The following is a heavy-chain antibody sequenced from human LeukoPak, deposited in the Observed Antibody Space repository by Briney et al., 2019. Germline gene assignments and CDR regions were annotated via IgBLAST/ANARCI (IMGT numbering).Heavy chain of an antibody. V-gene: IGHV1-69*05. CDR1: GGSFSSNI. CDR3: ARGWGIPAPISWFDP. Sequence: ASVKVSCKASGGSFSSNIIGWVRQAPGQGLEWMGGIVPIFGKTKYAQKFQGRVTLTTDESSSTAYMELSSLRSDDTAIYYCARGWGIPAPISWFDPWGQGTLVIVSS. J-gene: IGHJ5*02. CDR2: IVPIFGKT. D-gene: IGHD2-2*01.